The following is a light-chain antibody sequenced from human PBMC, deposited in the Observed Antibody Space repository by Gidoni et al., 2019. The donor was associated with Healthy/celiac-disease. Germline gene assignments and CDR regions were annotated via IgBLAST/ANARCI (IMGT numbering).Light chain of an antibody. CDR1: QSVSSN. CDR3: QQYNNWPPNT. J-gene: IGKJ4*01. V-gene: IGKV3-15*01. CDR2: GAS. Sequence: EIAMTPSPATLSVSPGERATLSCRASQSVSSNLAWYQQKPGQAPRLLIYGASTRATGIPARFSGSGSGTEFTLTISSLQSEDFAVYYCQQYNNWPPNTFXGXTKVEIK.